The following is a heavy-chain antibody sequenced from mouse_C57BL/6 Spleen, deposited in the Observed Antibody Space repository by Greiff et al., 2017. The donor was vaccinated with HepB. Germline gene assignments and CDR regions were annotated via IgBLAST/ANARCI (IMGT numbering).Heavy chain of an antibody. J-gene: IGHJ3*01. CDR1: GYTFTDYY. CDR2: INPNNGGT. V-gene: IGHV1-26*01. Sequence: EVQLQQSGPELVKPGASVKISCKASGYTFTDYYMNWVKQSHGKSLEWIGDINPNNGGTSYNQKFKGKATLTVDKSSSTAYMELRSLTSEDSAVYYCAREGKNGYYGFAYWGQGTLVTVSA. CDR3: AREGKNGYYGFAY. D-gene: IGHD2-3*01.